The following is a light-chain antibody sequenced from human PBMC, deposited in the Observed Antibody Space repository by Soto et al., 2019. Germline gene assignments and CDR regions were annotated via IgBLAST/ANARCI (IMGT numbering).Light chain of an antibody. CDR3: QQYGSSPPWT. Sequence: EIVLTQSPGTLSLSPGERATLSCRARQSVSRSYLAWYQQKPGQAPRLLIYGASIRATGIPDRFSGSGSGTDFTLTINRLEPEDFAVYYCQQYGSSPPWTFGQGTKVEIK. V-gene: IGKV3-20*01. CDR1: QSVSRSY. J-gene: IGKJ1*01. CDR2: GAS.